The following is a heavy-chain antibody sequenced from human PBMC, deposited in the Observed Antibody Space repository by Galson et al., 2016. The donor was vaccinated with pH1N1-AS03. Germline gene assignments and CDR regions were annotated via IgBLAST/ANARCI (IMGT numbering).Heavy chain of an antibody. CDR3: ARRSAAAGTFDI. D-gene: IGHD6-13*01. Sequence: SLRLSCAASGFTFSSYWMHWVRQAPGKGLVWVSRINSVDSNASHADSVKGRFTISRDNAKNTLYLQMNSLRVEDTAVYYCARRSAAAGTFDIWGQGTMVTFSS. V-gene: IGHV3-74*01. J-gene: IGHJ3*02. CDR1: GFTFSSYW. CDR2: INSVDSNA.